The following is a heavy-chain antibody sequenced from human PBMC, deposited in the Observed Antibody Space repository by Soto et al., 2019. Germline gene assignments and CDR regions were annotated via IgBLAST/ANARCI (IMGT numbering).Heavy chain of an antibody. Sequence: QLLESGGGLVQPGGSLTLSCAASRFTFSDFAMSWVRQAPGKGLEWVSSVGGGGTDTYYADSVKGRFTISRDNSKNTLYLQMDSLRDEDTAVSYCAKDSVPYNGKWDWFDSWGQGTLVTVSS. J-gene: IGHJ5*01. CDR3: AKDSVPYNGKWDWFDS. D-gene: IGHD1-26*01. CDR1: RFTFSDFA. V-gene: IGHV3-23*01. CDR2: VGGGGTDT.